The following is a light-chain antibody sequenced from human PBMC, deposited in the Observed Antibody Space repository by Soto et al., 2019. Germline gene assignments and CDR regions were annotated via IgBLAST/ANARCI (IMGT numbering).Light chain of an antibody. CDR2: GNS. CDR3: QSYESSLSGVV. Sequence: SVLTQPPSVSGAPGQRVTISCTGSSSNIGAGYDVHWYQQLPGTAPKLLIYGNSNRPSGVPDRFSGSKSGTSASLAITGLQAEDEADYYCQSYESSLSGVVFGGGTQLTVL. CDR1: SSNIGAGYD. J-gene: IGLJ2*01. V-gene: IGLV1-40*01.